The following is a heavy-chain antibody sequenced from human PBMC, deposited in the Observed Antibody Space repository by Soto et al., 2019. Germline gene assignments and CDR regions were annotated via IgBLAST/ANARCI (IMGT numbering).Heavy chain of an antibody. CDR2: IIPIFGTA. CDR1: GGTFSSYA. J-gene: IGHJ6*02. CDR3: ARPPIVATIVNYYYGMDV. Sequence: QVQLVQSGAEVKKPGSSVKVSCKASGGTFSSYAISWVRQAPGQGLEWMGGIIPIFGTADYAQKFQGRVTITADESTSTAYMELSSLRSEDTAVYYCARPPIVATIVNYYYGMDVWGQGTTVTVSS. V-gene: IGHV1-69*12. D-gene: IGHD5-12*01.